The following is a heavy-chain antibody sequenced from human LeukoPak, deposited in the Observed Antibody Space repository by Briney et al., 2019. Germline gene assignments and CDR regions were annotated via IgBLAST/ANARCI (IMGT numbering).Heavy chain of an antibody. CDR2: ISYDGSNK. D-gene: IGHD2-2*01. J-gene: IGHJ4*02. V-gene: IGHV3-30*01. Sequence: GGSLRPSCAASGFTFSSYAMHWVRQAPGKGLEWVAVISYDGSNKYYADSVKGRFTISRDNSKNTLYLQMNSLRAEDTAVYYCARELYCSSTSCTHPFDYWGQGTLVTVSS. CDR3: ARELYCSSTSCTHPFDY. CDR1: GFTFSSYA.